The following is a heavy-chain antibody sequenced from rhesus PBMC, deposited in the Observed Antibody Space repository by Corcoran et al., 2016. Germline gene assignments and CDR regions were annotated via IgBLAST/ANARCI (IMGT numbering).Heavy chain of an antibody. Sequence: QVQLQESGPGLVKPSETLSLTCAVSGGSISGYWWGWIRQPPGEGLEWIGYIGGSSGTPYYNPSLKSRITITTDTSKNQFSLKLSSVTAADTAVYYCARCYNIWTCYHDAFDFWGQGLRVTVSS. J-gene: IGHJ3*01. D-gene: IGHD3-3*01. CDR1: GGSISGYW. CDR2: IGGSSGTP. V-gene: IGHV4-165*01. CDR3: ARCYNIWTCYHDAFDF.